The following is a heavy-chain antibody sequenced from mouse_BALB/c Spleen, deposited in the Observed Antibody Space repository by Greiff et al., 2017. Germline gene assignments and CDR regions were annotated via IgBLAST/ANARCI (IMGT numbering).Heavy chain of an antibody. D-gene: IGHD1-1*01. CDR2: INPYNGGT. CDR1: GYSFTGYT. J-gene: IGHJ1*01. V-gene: IGHV1-18*01. Sequence: EVKLMESGPELVKPGASMKISCKASGYSFTGYTMNWVKQSHGKNLEWIGLINPYNGGTSYNQKFKGKATLTVDKSSSTAYMELLSLTSEDSAVYYCARHYYGSSYGWYFDVWGAGTTVTVSS. CDR3: ARHYYGSSYGWYFDV.